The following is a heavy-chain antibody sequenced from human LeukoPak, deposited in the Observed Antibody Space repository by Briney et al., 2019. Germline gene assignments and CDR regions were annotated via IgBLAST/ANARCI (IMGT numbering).Heavy chain of an antibody. Sequence: GGSLRLSCAASGFTFINYVMTWVRQAPGKGLEWVSSTSSSGYNTYYADSVKGRVTISRDNSKNTLYLQMNSLRAEDTAVYYCAKSVVSGNHRGLDYGGQETLVTVSS. V-gene: IGHV3-23*01. CDR1: GFTFINYV. J-gene: IGHJ4*02. CDR2: TSSSGYNT. CDR3: AKSVVSGNHRGLDY. D-gene: IGHD1-14*01.